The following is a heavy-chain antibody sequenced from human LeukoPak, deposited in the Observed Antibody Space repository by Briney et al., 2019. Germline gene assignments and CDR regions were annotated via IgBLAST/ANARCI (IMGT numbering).Heavy chain of an antibody. V-gene: IGHV3-30*19. CDR1: GFTFSSYG. CDR3: ARVRFLEGGNWFDP. D-gene: IGHD3-3*01. CDR2: IWYDGSNK. Sequence: EGSLRLSCAASGFTFSSYGMHWVRQAPGKGLEWVAVIWYDGSNKYYADSVKGRFTISRDNSKNTLYLQMNSLRTEDTALYYCARVRFLEGGNWFDPWGQGTLVTVSS. J-gene: IGHJ5*02.